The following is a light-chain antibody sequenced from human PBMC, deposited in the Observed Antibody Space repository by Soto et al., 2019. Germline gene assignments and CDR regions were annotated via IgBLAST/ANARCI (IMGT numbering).Light chain of an antibody. CDR3: QQRSSWPLT. J-gene: IGKJ4*01. CDR1: QSASNF. CDR2: DAS. Sequence: EVVMRQSPATLSVSPGEGATLSCRASQSASNFLAWYQQKPGQPPRLLIYDASIRAAGFPARFSGSGSGTDFTLTINNLEPEDFAVYFCQQRSSWPLTFGGGTKVDIK. V-gene: IGKV3-11*01.